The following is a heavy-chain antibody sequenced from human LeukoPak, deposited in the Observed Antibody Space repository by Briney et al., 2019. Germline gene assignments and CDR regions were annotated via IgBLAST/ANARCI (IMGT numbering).Heavy chain of an antibody. J-gene: IGHJ5*02. CDR2: IYTSGST. D-gene: IGHD3-3*01. Sequence: SETLSLTCTVSGGSISSYYWSWIRQPPGKGLEWIGYIYTSGSTNYNPSLKSRVTISVDTSKNQFSLKLSSVTAADTAVYYCARHSNDFWSPEGNWFDPWGQGTLVTVSS. V-gene: IGHV4-4*09. CDR1: GGSISSYY. CDR3: ARHSNDFWSPEGNWFDP.